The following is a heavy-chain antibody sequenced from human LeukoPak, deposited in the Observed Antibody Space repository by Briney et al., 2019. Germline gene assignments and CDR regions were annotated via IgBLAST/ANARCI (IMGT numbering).Heavy chain of an antibody. CDR3: AATNYFYGSGSFHKRDS. CDR2: VDHSGRT. J-gene: IGHJ4*02. Sequence: SETLSLTCGGYGDSFDNYYWNWIRHFPEKRLEWIGEVDHSGRTTYSPSLQGRVTISVDTSKSQFSLKLNSVTAADTAVYFCAATNYFYGSGSFHKRDSWGQGTLVTVSS. D-gene: IGHD3-10*01. CDR1: GDSFDNYY. V-gene: IGHV4-34*01.